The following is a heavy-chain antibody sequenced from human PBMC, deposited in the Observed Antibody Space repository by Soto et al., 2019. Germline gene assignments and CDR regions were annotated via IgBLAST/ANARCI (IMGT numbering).Heavy chain of an antibody. CDR3: VRESISGTGWFDP. CDR1: GFSFSDYT. Sequence: PGGSLRLSCAASGFSFSDYTRNWVRQAPGKRLEWVSSIDSSSVYIYYADSLKGRFTISRDNAKNSLYLQTNSLRAEDTAVYYCVRESISGTGWFDPWGQGTLVTVSS. V-gene: IGHV3-21*01. CDR2: IDSSSVYI. J-gene: IGHJ5*02. D-gene: IGHD1-20*01.